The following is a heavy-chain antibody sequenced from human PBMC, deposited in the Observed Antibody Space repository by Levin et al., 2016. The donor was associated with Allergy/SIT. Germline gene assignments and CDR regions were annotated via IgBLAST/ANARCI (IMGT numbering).Heavy chain of an antibody. D-gene: IGHD3-9*01. V-gene: IGHV1-69*13. CDR1: GGTFSSYA. CDR2: IIPIFGTA. Sequence: SVKVSCKASGGTFSSYAISWVRQAPGQGLEWMGGIIPIFGTANYAQKFQGRVTITADESTSTAYMELSSLRSEDTAVYYCARDGAREGSYDILTGYPITTFEYFQHWGQGTLVTVSS. J-gene: IGHJ1*01. CDR3: ARDGAREGSYDILTGYPITTFEYFQH.